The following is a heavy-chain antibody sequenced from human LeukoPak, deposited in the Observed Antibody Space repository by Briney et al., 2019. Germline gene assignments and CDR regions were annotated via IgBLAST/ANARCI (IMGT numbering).Heavy chain of an antibody. CDR3: AKDHPSGYYFDY. Sequence: GGSLRLSCAASGFTFSTYAMSWVRQAPGKGREWVSAISGSGGSTFNADSVKGRFTISRDNSKNTLFLQMNSLRAEDTAIYYCAKDHPSGYYFDYWGQGTLVTVSS. D-gene: IGHD1-14*01. J-gene: IGHJ4*02. CDR1: GFTFSTYA. V-gene: IGHV3-23*01. CDR2: ISGSGGST.